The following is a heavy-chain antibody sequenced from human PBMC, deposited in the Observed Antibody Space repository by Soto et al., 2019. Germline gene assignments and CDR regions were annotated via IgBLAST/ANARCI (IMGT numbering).Heavy chain of an antibody. D-gene: IGHD3-22*01. CDR1: GGSVSGGNYY. CDR2: IYYSGST. Sequence: QVQLQESGPGLVKPSETLSLTCTVSGGSVSGGNYYWSWIRQPPGKGLEWIGYIYYSGSTNYNPSLMSRVTLSADTSKHQFSLNLSSVTAADTAVYYCARDTKEYYYDSSGYYLGYYYYGMDVWGQGTTVTVSS. CDR3: ARDTKEYYYDSSGYYLGYYYYGMDV. V-gene: IGHV4-61*01. J-gene: IGHJ6*02.